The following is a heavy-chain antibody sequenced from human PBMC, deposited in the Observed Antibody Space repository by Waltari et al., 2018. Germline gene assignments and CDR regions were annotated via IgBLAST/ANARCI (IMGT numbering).Heavy chain of an antibody. CDR3: ARTPPSIAAGDY. D-gene: IGHD6-6*01. Sequence: QVQLQESGPGLVKPSETLSLTCAVSGYSISSGYYWCWIRHPPGKGLEWIGSIYHSGSTYYNPSLKSRVTISVDTSKNQFSLKLGSVTAADTAVYYCARTPPSIAAGDYWGQGTLVTVSA. CDR2: IYHSGST. CDR1: GYSISSGYY. J-gene: IGHJ4*02. V-gene: IGHV4-38-2*01.